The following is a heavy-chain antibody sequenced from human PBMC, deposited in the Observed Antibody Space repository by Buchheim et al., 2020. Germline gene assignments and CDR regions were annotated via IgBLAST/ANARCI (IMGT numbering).Heavy chain of an antibody. D-gene: IGHD3-16*01. Sequence: VQLMESGGGVVQPGRSLRLSCAASGFTFSSYGMHWVRQAPGKGLEWVAVISYDGSNKYYADSVKGRFTISRDNSKNTLYLQMNSLRTRDTAVYYCAKDGGLVENYYYYCMDVWGKGTT. V-gene: IGHV3-30*18. CDR2: ISYDGSNK. J-gene: IGHJ6*03. CDR1: GFTFSSYG. CDR3: AKDGGLVENYYYYCMDV.